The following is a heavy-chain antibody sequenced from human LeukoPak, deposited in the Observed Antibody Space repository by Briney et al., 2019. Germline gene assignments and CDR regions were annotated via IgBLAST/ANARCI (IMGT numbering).Heavy chain of an antibody. CDR2: IYSGGST. CDR3: ARGPDSSNWYEPVDY. Sequence: GGSLRLSCAASGFTVSVNYMSWVRQAPGKGLEWVSVIYSGGSTYHADSVKGRFTISRDNSKNTVYLQMNSLRAEDTAVYYCARGPDSSNWYEPVDYWGQGTLVTVSS. V-gene: IGHV3-66*01. CDR1: GFTVSVNY. D-gene: IGHD6-13*01. J-gene: IGHJ4*02.